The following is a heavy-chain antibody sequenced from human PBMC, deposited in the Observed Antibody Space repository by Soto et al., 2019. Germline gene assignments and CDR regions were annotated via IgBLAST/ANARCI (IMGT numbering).Heavy chain of an antibody. CDR1: GYTFTSYD. Sequence: QVQLVQSGAEVKKPGASVKVSCKASGYTFTSYDINWVRQATGQGLEWMGWMNPNSGNTGYAQKLQGRVTMTRNSSISTAYMELSSLRSEDTAVYYWARGPDIVVVVAADPFDYLGQGTLVTVSS. CDR2: MNPNSGNT. J-gene: IGHJ4*02. V-gene: IGHV1-8*01. D-gene: IGHD2-15*01. CDR3: ARGPDIVVVVAADPFDY.